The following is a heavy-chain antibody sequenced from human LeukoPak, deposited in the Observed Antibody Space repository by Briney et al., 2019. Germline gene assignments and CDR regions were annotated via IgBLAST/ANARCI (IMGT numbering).Heavy chain of an antibody. V-gene: IGHV3-23*01. CDR1: GLTFSIYA. CDR3: AKSPLDCSSTTCPDY. D-gene: IGHD2-2*01. J-gene: IGHJ4*02. Sequence: QPGGSLRLSCAASGLTFSIYAMSWVRQAPGKGLEWVSAISSSGDSSYYADSVKGRFTISRDNFKSTLYLQMNSLRAEDTALYYCAKSPLDCSSTTCPDYWGQGTLVTASS. CDR2: ISSSGDSS.